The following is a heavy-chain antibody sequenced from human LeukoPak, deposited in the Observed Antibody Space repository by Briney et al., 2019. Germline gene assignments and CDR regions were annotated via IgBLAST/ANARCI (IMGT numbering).Heavy chain of an antibody. Sequence: ASVKVSCKASGYTFSSYAMNWVRQAPGQGLEWMGWISAYNGNTNYAQKLQGRVTMTTDTSTSTAYMELRSLRSDDTAVYYCARVRLYYYDSSGYSEYDAFDIWGQGTMVTVSS. CDR2: ISAYNGNT. V-gene: IGHV1-18*01. D-gene: IGHD3-22*01. J-gene: IGHJ3*02. CDR1: GYTFSSYA. CDR3: ARVRLYYYDSSGYSEYDAFDI.